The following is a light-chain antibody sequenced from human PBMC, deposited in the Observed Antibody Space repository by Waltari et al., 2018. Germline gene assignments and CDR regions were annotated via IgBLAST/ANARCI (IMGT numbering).Light chain of an antibody. CDR1: QSVRNN. V-gene: IGKV3-15*01. Sequence: EIVMTQSPATLSVSPGERATLSCRASQSVRNNLAWYQQKPGQAPRLLIYGASTRATGFPARFSGSGSGTEFTLNINNMQSEDFAVYYCQHYNNWPPWTFGQGTRVEIK. CDR3: QHYNNWPPWT. CDR2: GAS. J-gene: IGKJ1*01.